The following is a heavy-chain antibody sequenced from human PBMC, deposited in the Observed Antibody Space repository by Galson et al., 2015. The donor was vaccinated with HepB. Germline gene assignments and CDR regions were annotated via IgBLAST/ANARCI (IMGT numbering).Heavy chain of an antibody. J-gene: IGHJ4*02. CDR2: ISGSGVST. CDR1: GFTFSSYA. D-gene: IGHD3-22*01. Sequence: SLRLSCAASGFTFSSYAMSWVRQAPGKGLEWVSAISGSGVSTYYADSVKGRFTISRDNSKNTLYLQMNSLRAEDTAVYYCAKRGGYFDSSGYYVIDYWGQGTLVIVSS. CDR3: AKRGGYFDSSGYYVIDY. V-gene: IGHV3-23*01.